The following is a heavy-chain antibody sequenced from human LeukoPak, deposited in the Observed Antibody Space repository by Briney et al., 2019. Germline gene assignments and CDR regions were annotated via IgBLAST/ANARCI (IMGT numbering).Heavy chain of an antibody. CDR3: ASSANCTNGVCYFDY. CDR2: IYYSGST. Sequence: NPSETLSLTCTVSGGSISSGDYYWSWIRQPPGKGLEWIGYIYYSGSTYYNPSLKSRVTISVDTSKSQFSLKLSSVTAADTAVYYCASSANCTNGVCYFDYWGQGTLVTVSS. J-gene: IGHJ4*02. D-gene: IGHD2-8*01. CDR1: GGSISSGDYY. V-gene: IGHV4-30-4*01.